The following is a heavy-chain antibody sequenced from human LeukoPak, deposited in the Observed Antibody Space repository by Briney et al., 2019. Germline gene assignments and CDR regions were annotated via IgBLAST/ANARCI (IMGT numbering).Heavy chain of an antibody. Sequence: SETLSLTCAVYGGSFSGYYWSWIRQSPGKGLEWIGEISHSGSTYYNPSLKSRVTISLDTSKNHFSLKLTTVTAADTAVYYCARGVSDQNWGQGTLVTVSS. CDR2: ISHSGST. J-gene: IGHJ4*02. V-gene: IGHV4-34*01. CDR3: ARGVSDQN. CDR1: GGSFSGYY.